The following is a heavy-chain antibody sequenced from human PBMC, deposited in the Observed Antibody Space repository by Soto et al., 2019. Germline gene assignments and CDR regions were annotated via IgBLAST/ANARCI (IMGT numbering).Heavy chain of an antibody. CDR3: AIQGLVLSCFQPRPQDYYYFGMDV. CDR2: IIPIFGTA. D-gene: IGHD3-16*01. V-gene: IGHV1-69*13. Sequence: SVKVSCKASGGTFSSYAISWVRQAPGQGLEWMGGIIPIFGTANCAQKFQGRVTITADESTSTAYMELSSLRSEDTAVYYCAIQGLVLSCFQPRPQDYYYFGMDVWGQRTTVTVSS. J-gene: IGHJ6*02. CDR1: GGTFSSYA.